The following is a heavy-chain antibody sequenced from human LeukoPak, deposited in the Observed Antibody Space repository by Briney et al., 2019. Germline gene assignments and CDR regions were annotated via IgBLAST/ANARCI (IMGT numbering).Heavy chain of an antibody. V-gene: IGHV3-30*02. D-gene: IGHD4-11*01. CDR2: IRYDGSNK. J-gene: IGHJ4*02. Sequence: PGGSLRLSCAASGFTFSSYGMHWVRQAPDKGLEWVAFIRYDGSNKYYADSVRGRFTVSRDNAKSSLFLQMNSLRAEDTAVYYCARGVYSLDYWGQGTLVTVSS. CDR3: ARGVYSLDY. CDR1: GFTFSSYG.